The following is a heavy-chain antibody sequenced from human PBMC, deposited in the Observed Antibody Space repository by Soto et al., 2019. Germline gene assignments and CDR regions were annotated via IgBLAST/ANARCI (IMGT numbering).Heavy chain of an antibody. J-gene: IGHJ4*02. Sequence: ASVKVSFKTSGDTFSSYAISWGRQAPGQGLEWMGGIIPILGTPNYAQKFQGRVTITADKSTSTAYMELSSLRSEDTAVYYCARERSRYDRSGYYRPDYWGQGTLVTVYS. CDR2: IIPILGTP. CDR3: ARERSRYDRSGYYRPDY. D-gene: IGHD3-22*01. CDR1: GDTFSSYA. V-gene: IGHV1-69*10.